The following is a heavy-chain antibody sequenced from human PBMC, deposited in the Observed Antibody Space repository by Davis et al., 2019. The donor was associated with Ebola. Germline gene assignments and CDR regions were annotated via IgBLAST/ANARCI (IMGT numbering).Heavy chain of an antibody. CDR2: INTNTGHP. CDR1: GYTFTSYA. CDR3: ARVSRITMVRGVIGWFDP. J-gene: IGHJ5*02. V-gene: IGHV7-4-1*02. Sequence: ASVKVSCKASGYTFTSYAMNWVRQAPGQGLEWMGWINTNTGHPTYAQGFTGRFVFSLDTSVSTAYLQISSLKAEDTAVYYCARVSRITMVRGVIGWFDPWGQGTLVSVTS. D-gene: IGHD3-10*01.